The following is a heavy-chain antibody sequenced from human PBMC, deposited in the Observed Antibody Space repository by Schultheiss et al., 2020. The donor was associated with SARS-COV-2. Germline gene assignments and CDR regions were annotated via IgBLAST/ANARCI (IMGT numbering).Heavy chain of an antibody. V-gene: IGHV3-48*02. CDR2: ISSSSSTI. J-gene: IGHJ4*02. CDR1: GFTFSSYS. Sequence: GGSLRLSCAASGFTFSSYSMNWVRQAPGKGLEWVSYISSSSSTIYYADSVKGRFTISRDNAKNSLYLQMNSLRDEDTAVYYCARALGRGIVGATTSSGWGQGTLVTVSS. D-gene: IGHD1-26*01. CDR3: ARALGRGIVGATTSSG.